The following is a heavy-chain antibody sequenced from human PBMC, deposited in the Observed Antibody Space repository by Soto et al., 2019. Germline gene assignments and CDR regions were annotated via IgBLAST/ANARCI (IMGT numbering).Heavy chain of an antibody. CDR3: AGGGVRGVITRARDYYGMDV. J-gene: IGHJ6*02. CDR2: IYPGDSDT. Sequence: LGESLKISCKGSGYSFTSYWIGWVRQMPGKGLEWTGIIYPGDSDTRYSPSFQGQVTISADKSISTAYLQWSSLKASDTAMYYCAGGGVRGVITRARDYYGMDVWGQGTTVTVSS. D-gene: IGHD3-10*01. V-gene: IGHV5-51*01. CDR1: GYSFTSYW.